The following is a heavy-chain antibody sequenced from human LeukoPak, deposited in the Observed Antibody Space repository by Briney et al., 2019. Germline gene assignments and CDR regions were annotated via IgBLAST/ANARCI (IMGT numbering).Heavy chain of an antibody. J-gene: IGHJ4*02. D-gene: IGHD3-10*01. CDR1: GGSFSGYY. V-gene: IGHV4-34*01. CDR3: ARLGMVVRGVIDY. Sequence: PSETLSLTCAVYGGSFSGYYWSWIRQPPGKGLEWIGEINHSGSTNYNPSLKSRVTISVDTSKNQFSLKLSSVTAADTAVYYCARLGMVVRGVIDYWGQGTLVTVSS. CDR2: INHSGST.